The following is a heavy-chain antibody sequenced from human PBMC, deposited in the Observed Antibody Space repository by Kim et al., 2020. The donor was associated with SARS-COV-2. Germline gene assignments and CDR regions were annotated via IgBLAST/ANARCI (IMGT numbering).Heavy chain of an antibody. J-gene: IGHJ4*01. CDR1: GFSFRSYR. V-gene: IGHV3-74*03. D-gene: IGHD3-9*01. CDR3: AREYYGLLTGYYYDY. Sequence: GGSLRLSCEASGFSFRSYRMHWVRQAPGKGLVWVSHINDDGSATTFADSVKGRFTIARDNAKNTLYLQMSSLRADDSAVYYCAREYYGLLTGYYYDYWG. CDR2: INDDGSAT.